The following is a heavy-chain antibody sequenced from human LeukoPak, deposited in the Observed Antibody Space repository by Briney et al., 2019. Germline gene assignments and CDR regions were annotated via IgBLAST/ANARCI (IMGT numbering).Heavy chain of an antibody. Sequence: SETLSLTCAVYGESFSGYYWSWIRQPPGKGLEWIGEINHSGSTNYNPSLKSRVTISVDTSKNQFSLKLSSVTAADTAVYYCARADCSSTSCSNFDYWGQGTLVTVSS. CDR1: GESFSGYY. V-gene: IGHV4-34*01. CDR3: ARADCSSTSCSNFDY. D-gene: IGHD2-2*01. J-gene: IGHJ4*02. CDR2: INHSGST.